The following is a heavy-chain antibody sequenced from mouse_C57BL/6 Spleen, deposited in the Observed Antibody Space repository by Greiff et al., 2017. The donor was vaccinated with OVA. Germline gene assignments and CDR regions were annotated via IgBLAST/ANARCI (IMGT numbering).Heavy chain of an antibody. V-gene: IGHV1-81*01. J-gene: IGHJ2*01. Sequence: VQLQESGAELARPGASVKLSCKASGYTFTSYGISWVKQRTGQGLEWIGEIYPRSGNTYYNEKFKGKATLTEDKSSSTAYMELRSLTSEDSAVYFCARKTGNYYFDYWGQGTTLTVSS. CDR2: IYPRSGNT. CDR3: ARKTGNYYFDY. D-gene: IGHD4-1*01. CDR1: GYTFTSYG.